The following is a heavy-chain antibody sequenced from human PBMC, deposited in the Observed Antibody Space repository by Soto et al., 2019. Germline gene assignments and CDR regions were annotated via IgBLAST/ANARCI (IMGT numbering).Heavy chain of an antibody. CDR2: IYYSGST. V-gene: IGHV4-39*01. Sequence: SETLSLTCTVSGGSISSSSYYWGWIRQPPGKGLGWIGSIYYSGSTYYNPSLKSRVTISVDTSKNQFSLKLSSVTAADTAVYYCARQRGGSAPVGWFDPWGQGTLVTVSS. CDR3: ARQRGGSAPVGWFDP. CDR1: GGSISSSSYY. D-gene: IGHD3-10*01. J-gene: IGHJ5*02.